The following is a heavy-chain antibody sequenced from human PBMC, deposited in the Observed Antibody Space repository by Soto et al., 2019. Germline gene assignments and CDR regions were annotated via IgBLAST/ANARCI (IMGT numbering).Heavy chain of an antibody. D-gene: IGHD5-18*01. J-gene: IGHJ5*02. Sequence: PSETLSLTCAVYGGSFSGYYWSWIRQPPGKGLEWIGEINHSGSTNYNPSLKSRVTISVDTSKSQFSLKLSSVTAADTAVYYCARTAMVLSYNWFDPWGQGTLVTVSS. CDR2: INHSGST. CDR1: GGSFSGYY. V-gene: IGHV4-34*01. CDR3: ARTAMVLSYNWFDP.